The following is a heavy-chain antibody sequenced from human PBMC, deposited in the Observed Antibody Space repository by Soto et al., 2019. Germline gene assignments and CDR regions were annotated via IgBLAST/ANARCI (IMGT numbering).Heavy chain of an antibody. V-gene: IGHV3-11*01. CDR2: ISSSGATT. CDR3: ARMGSGYDFVL. D-gene: IGHD5-12*01. Sequence: QVQMVESGGGLVKPGGSLRLSCAVSGFSLSDYYMSWIRKAPGKGLEWVSKISSSGATTDYADSVKGRFTISRDNAKNSLYLQMNSLRVEDMAVYYCARMGSGYDFVLWGQGTLVTVSS. J-gene: IGHJ4*02. CDR1: GFSLSDYY.